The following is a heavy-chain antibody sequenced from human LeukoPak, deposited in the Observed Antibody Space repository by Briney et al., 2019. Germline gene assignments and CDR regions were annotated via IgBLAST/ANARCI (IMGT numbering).Heavy chain of an antibody. CDR2: MNPNSGNT. J-gene: IGHJ6*03. CDR3: ARGRSPRRGSGNALYYYYMDV. Sequence: ASVKVSCKASGYTFTGYYMHWVRQAPGQGLEWMGWMNPNSGNTGYAQKFQGRVTITRNTSISTAYMELSSLRSEDTAVYYCARGRSPRRGSGNALYYYYMDVWGKGTTVTVSS. D-gene: IGHD3-10*01. CDR1: GYTFTGYY. V-gene: IGHV1-8*03.